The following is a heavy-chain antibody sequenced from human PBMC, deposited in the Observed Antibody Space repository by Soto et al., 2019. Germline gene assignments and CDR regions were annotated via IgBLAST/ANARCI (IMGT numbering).Heavy chain of an antibody. CDR1: GFTFSSYG. D-gene: IGHD2-2*01. CDR2: ISYDGSNK. V-gene: IGHV3-30*18. CDR3: AKEGRYCSSTSCFTGATNYYYYYYMDV. J-gene: IGHJ6*03. Sequence: GGSLRLSCAASGFTFSSYGMHWVRQAPGKGLEWVAVISYDGSNKYYADSVKGRFTISRDNSKNTLYLQMNSLRAEDTAVYYCAKEGRYCSSTSCFTGATNYYYYYYMDVWGKGTTVTVSS.